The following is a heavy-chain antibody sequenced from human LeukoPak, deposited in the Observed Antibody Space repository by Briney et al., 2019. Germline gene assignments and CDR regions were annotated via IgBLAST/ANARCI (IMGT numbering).Heavy chain of an antibody. Sequence: GASVKVSCKASAYTFTGYYMHWVRQAPGQGLEWMGRINPNSGGTNYAQKFQGRVTMTRDTSISTAYMELSRLRSDDTAVYYCARDSYYYDSSGYYYYFDYWGQGTLVTVSS. V-gene: IGHV1-2*06. D-gene: IGHD3-22*01. CDR1: AYTFTGYY. CDR3: ARDSYYYDSSGYYYYFDY. J-gene: IGHJ4*02. CDR2: INPNSGGT.